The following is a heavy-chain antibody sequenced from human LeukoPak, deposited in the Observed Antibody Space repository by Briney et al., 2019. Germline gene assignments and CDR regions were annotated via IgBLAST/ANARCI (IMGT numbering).Heavy chain of an antibody. CDR2: ISDSGTTI. V-gene: IGHV3-48*03. CDR3: ARSSQPLVYQQN. D-gene: IGHD2-2*01. J-gene: IGHJ4*02. Sequence: PGGSLRLSCAASGFTFSSYDMNWVRQAPGRELEWISYISYISDSGTTIYYADSVKGRFTISRDDAKNSVYLQMSSLRAEDTAVYYCARSSQPLVYQQNWGQGTLVTVSS. CDR1: GFTFSSYD.